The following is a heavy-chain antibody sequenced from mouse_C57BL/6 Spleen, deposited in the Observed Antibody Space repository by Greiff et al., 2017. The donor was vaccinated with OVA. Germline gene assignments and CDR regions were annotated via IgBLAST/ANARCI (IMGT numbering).Heavy chain of an antibody. Sequence: EVKLQQSGAELVRPGASVKLSCTASGFNIKDDYMHWVKQRPEQGLEWIGWIDPENGDTEYASKFQGKATITADTSSNTAYLQLSRLTSEDTAVYYCTTGLRYPWFAYWGQGTLVTVSA. CDR1: GFNIKDDY. CDR2: IDPENGDT. J-gene: IGHJ3*01. D-gene: IGHD1-1*01. V-gene: IGHV14-4*01. CDR3: TTGLRYPWFAY.